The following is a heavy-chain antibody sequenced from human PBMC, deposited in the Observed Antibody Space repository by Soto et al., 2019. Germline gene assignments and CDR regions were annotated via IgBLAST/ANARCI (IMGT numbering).Heavy chain of an antibody. CDR1: GFTFSSYW. CDR3: ARPRGSSCYYYMDV. J-gene: IGHJ6*03. V-gene: IGHV3-74*01. Sequence: GGSLRLSCAASGFTFSSYWMHWVRQAPGKGLVWVSRINSDGSSTSYADTVKGRFTISRDNSKNTLYLQMNSLRAEDTAVYYCARPRGSSCYYYMDVWGKGTTVTVSS. CDR2: INSDGSST. D-gene: IGHD6-13*01.